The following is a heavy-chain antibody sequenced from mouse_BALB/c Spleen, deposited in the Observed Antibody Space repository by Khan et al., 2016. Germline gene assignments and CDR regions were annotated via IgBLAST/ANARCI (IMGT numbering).Heavy chain of an antibody. Sequence: QIQLVQSGPELKKPGKTVKISCKASGYTFTNYGMNWVKQAPGKGLKWMGWINTYSGESTYADVFKGRFAFSLETSANTAYLQINNLKNEDTATYFCARYRYYYGSSRYFDVWGAGTTVTVSS. D-gene: IGHD1-1*01. J-gene: IGHJ1*01. CDR3: ARYRYYYGSSRYFDV. CDR1: GYTFTNYG. V-gene: IGHV9-3-1*01. CDR2: INTYSGES.